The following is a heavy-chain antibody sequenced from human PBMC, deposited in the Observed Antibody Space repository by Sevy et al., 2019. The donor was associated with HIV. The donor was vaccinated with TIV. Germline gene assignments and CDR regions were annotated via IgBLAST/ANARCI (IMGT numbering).Heavy chain of an antibody. CDR2: ISSSGSTI. CDR3: ASSPSALPNGDPCFDY. Sequence: GGSLRLSCAASGFTFTSYEMNWVRQAPGKGLEWVSYISSSGSTIYYADSVKGRFTISRDNAKNSLYLQMNSLRAEDTAVYYCASSPSALPNGDPCFDYWGQGTLVTVSS. V-gene: IGHV3-48*03. CDR1: GFTFTSYE. J-gene: IGHJ4*02. D-gene: IGHD4-17*01.